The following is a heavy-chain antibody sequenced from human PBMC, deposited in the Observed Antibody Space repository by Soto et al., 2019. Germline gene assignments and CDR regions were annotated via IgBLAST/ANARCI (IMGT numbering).Heavy chain of an antibody. V-gene: IGHV3-30*18. CDR1: AFTLRTYG. CDR2: ISHDGGNK. Sequence: QVQLVESGGGAVQPGRSLRLSCTASAFTLRTYGMHWVRQAPGKGLEWVAVISHDGGNKYYADSVRGRFTISRDNSKNMIYLQMNSLRAEDTAVYYGANDSASAAATFFDYYSYMDVWGKGTTVTVSS. D-gene: IGHD6-13*01. J-gene: IGHJ6*03. CDR3: ANDSASAAATFFDYYSYMDV.